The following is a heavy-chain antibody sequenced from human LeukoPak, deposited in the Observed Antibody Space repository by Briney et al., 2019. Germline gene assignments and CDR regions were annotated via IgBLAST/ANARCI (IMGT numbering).Heavy chain of an antibody. J-gene: IGHJ4*02. CDR2: IYHSGST. V-gene: IGHV4-30-2*01. CDR3: ARGSKPGEWYSSSGGLDY. D-gene: IGHD6-6*01. Sequence: SQTLSLICTVSSGSISSGGYYWSWIRQPPGKGLERIGYIYHSGSTYYNPSLKSRVTIPVDRSKNQFSLKLSSVTAADTAVYYCARGSKPGEWYSSSGGLDYWGQGTLVTVSS. CDR1: SGSISSGGYY.